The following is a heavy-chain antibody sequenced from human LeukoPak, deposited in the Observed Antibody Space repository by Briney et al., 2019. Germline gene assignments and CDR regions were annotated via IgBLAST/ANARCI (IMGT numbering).Heavy chain of an antibody. CDR2: IFYGGTT. J-gene: IGHJ5*02. CDR1: GGSISSYY. D-gene: IGHD3-3*01. V-gene: IGHV4-59*12. Sequence: PSETLSLTCTVSGGSISSYYWSWIRQPPGKGLEWIGYIFYGGTTYYNPSLNSRVSISVDTSKNQFSLKLSSVTAADTAVYYCARERASFWSGYVNWFDPWGQGTLVTVSS. CDR3: ARERASFWSGYVNWFDP.